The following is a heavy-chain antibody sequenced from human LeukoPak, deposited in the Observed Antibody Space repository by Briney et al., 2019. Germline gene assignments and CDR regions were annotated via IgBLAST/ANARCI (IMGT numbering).Heavy chain of an antibody. CDR1: GYTFTSYY. CDR2: INPSGGST. Sequence: ASVKVPCKASGYTFTSYYMHWVRQAPGQGLEWMGIINPSGGSTSYAQKFQGRVTMTRDRSTSTVYMELSSLRSEDTAVYYCVRDGGRSIAARPGFDYWGQGTPVTVSS. D-gene: IGHD6-6*01. CDR3: VRDGGRSIAARPGFDY. V-gene: IGHV1-46*01. J-gene: IGHJ4*02.